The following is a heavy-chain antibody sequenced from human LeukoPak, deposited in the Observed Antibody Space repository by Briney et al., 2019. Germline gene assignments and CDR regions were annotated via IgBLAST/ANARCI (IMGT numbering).Heavy chain of an antibody. J-gene: IGHJ6*03. D-gene: IGHD2-2*01. V-gene: IGHV4-34*01. CDR3: ASSRSDQTNYYCYYYMDV. CDR1: GGSFSGYY. Sequence: SETLSLTCAVYGGSFSGYYWSWIRQPPGKGLEWIGEINHSGSTNYNPSLKSRVTISVDTSKNQFSLKLSSVTAADTAVYYCASSRSDQTNYYCYYYMDVWGKGTTVTVSS. CDR2: INHSGST.